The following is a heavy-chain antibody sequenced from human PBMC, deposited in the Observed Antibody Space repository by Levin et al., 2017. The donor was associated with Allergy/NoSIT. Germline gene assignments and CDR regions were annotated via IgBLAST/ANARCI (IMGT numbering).Heavy chain of an antibody. CDR1: GGSISSGSYY. CDR3: ARSKVGSEH. V-gene: IGHV4-61*02. D-gene: IGHD3-10*01. CDR2: IYSSGSA. Sequence: LRLSCKVSGGSISSGSYYWSWLRQPAATGLEWIGRIYSSGSANYNPSLKSRVTISVDTSKNQFSLKLSSVTAADTAVYYCARSKVGSEHWGQGTLVTVSS. J-gene: IGHJ4*02.